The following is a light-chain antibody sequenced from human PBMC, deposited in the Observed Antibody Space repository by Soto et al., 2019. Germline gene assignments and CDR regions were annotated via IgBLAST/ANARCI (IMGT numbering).Light chain of an antibody. CDR1: QSVGTS. CDR2: DTF. Sequence: EIVLTQSPATLSLSPGERATLSCRASQSVGTSLEWVQQKPGQAPSLLIFDTFNRATGIPARFSGSGSGTDFTLTISNLEPDDFAVYSCHQRSQWPLTFGGGTKVEIK. V-gene: IGKV3-11*01. CDR3: HQRSQWPLT. J-gene: IGKJ4*02.